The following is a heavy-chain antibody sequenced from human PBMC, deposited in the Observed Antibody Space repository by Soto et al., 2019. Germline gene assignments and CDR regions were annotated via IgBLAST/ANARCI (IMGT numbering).Heavy chain of an antibody. Sequence: RGESLKISCKGSGYSFTTYWIGWVRQMPGKGLEWMGIIYPGDSDTRYSPSFQGQVTISADKSISTAYLQWSSLKASDTAIYYCARVASTGTKNYHYFYYGMDVWGQGTMVTVSS. D-gene: IGHD6-13*01. CDR2: IYPGDSDT. J-gene: IGHJ6*02. CDR1: GYSFTTYW. V-gene: IGHV5-51*01. CDR3: ARVASTGTKNYHYFYYGMDV.